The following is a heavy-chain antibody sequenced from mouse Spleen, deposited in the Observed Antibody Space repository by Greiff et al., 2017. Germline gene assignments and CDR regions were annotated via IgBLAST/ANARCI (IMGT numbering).Heavy chain of an antibody. CDR3: ARHAGSSSWYFDV. D-gene: IGHD1-1*01. Sequence: EVQRVESGGGLVKPGGSLKLSCAASGFTFSSYTMYWVRQTPEKRLEWVAYISNGGGSTYYPDTVKGRFTISRDNAKNTLYLQMSSLKSEDTAMYYCARHAGSSSWYFDVWGAGTTVTVSS. CDR1: GFTFSSYT. J-gene: IGHJ1*01. V-gene: IGHV5-12-2*01. CDR2: ISNGGGST.